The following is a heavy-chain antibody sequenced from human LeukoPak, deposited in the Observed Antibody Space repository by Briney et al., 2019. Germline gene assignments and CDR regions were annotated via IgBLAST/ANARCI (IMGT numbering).Heavy chain of an antibody. CDR3: VRDMDV. J-gene: IGHJ6*02. Sequence: PGGSLRLSCSASGFPFSSYAMYWVRQAPGKGLEYVSAISRDGVGTYYSDSVKGRFSISRDNAQKSLYLQMNSLRAEDTAVYYCVRDMDVWGQGTTVTVSS. CDR1: GFPFSSYA. CDR2: ISRDGVGT. V-gene: IGHV3-64*04.